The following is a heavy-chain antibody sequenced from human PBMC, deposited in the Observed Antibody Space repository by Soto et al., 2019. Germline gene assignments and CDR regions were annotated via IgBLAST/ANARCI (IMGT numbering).Heavy chain of an antibody. J-gene: IGHJ4*02. D-gene: IGHD4-17*01. Sequence: SETLSLTCAVSGGSISSGGYSWSWIRQPPGKGLEWIGYIYHSGSTYYNPSLKSRVTISVDRSKNQFSLKLSSVTAADTAVYYCASSQTMVTSYDYWGQGTLVTVSS. CDR1: GGSISSGGYS. CDR3: ASSQTMVTSYDY. CDR2: IYHSGST. V-gene: IGHV4-30-2*01.